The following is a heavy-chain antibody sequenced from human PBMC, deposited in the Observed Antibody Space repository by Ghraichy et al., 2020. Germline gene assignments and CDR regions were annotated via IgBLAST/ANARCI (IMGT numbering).Heavy chain of an antibody. Sequence: GGSLRLSCAASGFTFSSYSMNWVRQAPGKGLEWVSYISSSSSTIYYADSVKGRFTISRDNAKNSLYLQMNSLRDEDTAVYYCARGVFYGDYSTPEDYWGQGTLVTVSS. J-gene: IGHJ4*02. CDR3: ARGVFYGDYSTPEDY. V-gene: IGHV3-48*02. CDR1: GFTFSSYS. CDR2: ISSSSSTI. D-gene: IGHD4-17*01.